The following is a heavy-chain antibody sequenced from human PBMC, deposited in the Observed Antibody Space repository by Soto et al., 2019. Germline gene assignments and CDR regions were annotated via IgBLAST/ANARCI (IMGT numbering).Heavy chain of an antibody. CDR3: ARHRATYGRIAAAVDY. CDR1: GYSFTSYW. Sequence: EVQLVQSGAEVKKPGESLKISCKGSGYSFTSYWIGWVRQMPGKGLEWMGIIYPGDSDTRYSPSFQGQVTISADKSISTADLQWSSLKASDTAMYYCARHRATYGRIAAAVDYWGQGTLVTVSS. CDR2: IYPGDSDT. J-gene: IGHJ4*02. D-gene: IGHD6-13*01. V-gene: IGHV5-51*01.